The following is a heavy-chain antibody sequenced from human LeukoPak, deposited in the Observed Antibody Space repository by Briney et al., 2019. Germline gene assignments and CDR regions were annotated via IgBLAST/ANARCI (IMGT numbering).Heavy chain of an antibody. CDR3: ANGHDILTGISQTDY. V-gene: IGHV1-24*01. CDR1: GYTLTELS. D-gene: IGHD3-9*01. CDR2: FDPEDGET. J-gene: IGHJ4*02. Sequence: ASVKVSCKVSGYTLTELSMHWVRQAPGKGLEWMGGFDPEDGETIYAQKFQGRVTMTEDTSTDTAYMELSSLRAEDTAVYYCANGHDILTGISQTDYWGQGTLVTVSS.